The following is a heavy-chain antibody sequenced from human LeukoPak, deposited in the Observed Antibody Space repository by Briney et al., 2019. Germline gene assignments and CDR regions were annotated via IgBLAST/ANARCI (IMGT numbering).Heavy chain of an antibody. CDR2: ISGSGGST. J-gene: IGHJ4*02. CDR1: GFTFSSYA. D-gene: IGHD2-2*01. CDR3: AKGAVVPAAKWKKLDY. V-gene: IGHV3-23*01. Sequence: GGSLRLSCAASGFTFSSYAMSWVRQAPGKGLEWVSAISGSGGSTYYADSVKGRFTISRDNSKNTLYLQMNGLRAEDTAVYYCAKGAVVPAAKWKKLDYWGQGTLVTVSS.